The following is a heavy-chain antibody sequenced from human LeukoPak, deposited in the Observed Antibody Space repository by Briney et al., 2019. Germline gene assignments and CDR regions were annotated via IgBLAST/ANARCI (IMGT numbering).Heavy chain of an antibody. CDR2: IYPAESDV. CDR3: GRHFRQYNYGYFFDY. CDR1: GYSFSNHW. V-gene: IGHV5-51*01. D-gene: IGHD5-18*01. Sequence: GESLKISCKGSGYSFSNHWIGWVRQMPGKGLEWMGVIYPAESDVRFSPSFQGQVTISADKSFGTAYLQWSSLKASDTAMYYCGRHFRQYNYGYFFDYWGQGTLVTVSS. J-gene: IGHJ4*02.